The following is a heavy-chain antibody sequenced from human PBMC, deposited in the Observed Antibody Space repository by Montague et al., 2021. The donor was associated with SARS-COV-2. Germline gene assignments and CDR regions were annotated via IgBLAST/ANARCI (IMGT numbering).Heavy chain of an antibody. CDR1: GFTVTSNY. CDR2: IYDGGST. CDR3: ARGGGLRNYGMDA. V-gene: IGHV3-53*01. J-gene: IGHJ6*02. Sequence: SLRLSCAASGFTVTSNYMSWVRQAPGKGLEWVSVIYDGGSTYYADSVKGRSTISRDNSKDTLYPQMNSLRAEDTAVYYCARGGGLRNYGMDAWGQGTTVTVSS. D-gene: IGHD5-12*01.